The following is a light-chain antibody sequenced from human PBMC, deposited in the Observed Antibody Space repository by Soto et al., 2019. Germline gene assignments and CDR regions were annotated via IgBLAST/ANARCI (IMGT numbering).Light chain of an antibody. CDR3: QQYENLPT. V-gene: IGKV1-33*01. J-gene: IGKJ5*01. CDR1: QNINNY. Sequence: DIQMTQSPSSLSASVGDRVTITCQASQNINNYLNWNQQTPGRXPXXLIYDASNLEAGVPSRFRGSGSGTDFPFTISRMQPEDTATYYCQQYENLPTFGQGTRLEI. CDR2: DAS.